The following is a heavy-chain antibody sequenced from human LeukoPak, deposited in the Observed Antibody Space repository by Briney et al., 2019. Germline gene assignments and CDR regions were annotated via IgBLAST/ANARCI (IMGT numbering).Heavy chain of an antibody. D-gene: IGHD2-15*01. CDR1: GYTFTGYY. CDR3: VRDVRGGGSPFSGVDV. J-gene: IGHJ6*04. Sequence: ASVKVSCKASGYTFTGYYMHWVRQAPGQGLEWMGWINPNSGDTNYAQKFQGRITMTRDTSISTAYMELSRLRSDDTAVYYCVRDVRGGGSPFSGVDVWGKGTTVTISS. V-gene: IGHV1-2*02. CDR2: INPNSGDT.